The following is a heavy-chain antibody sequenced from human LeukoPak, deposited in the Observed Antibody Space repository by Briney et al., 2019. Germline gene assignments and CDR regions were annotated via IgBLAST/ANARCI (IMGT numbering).Heavy chain of an antibody. J-gene: IGHJ4*02. Sequence: PSETLSLTCTVSGGSISSYYWSWIRQPPGKGLEWIGYVYYSGSTNYNPSLKSRVTISVDTSKNQFSLKLSSVTAADTAVYYCARVSAAAGVDCWGQGTLVTVSS. CDR1: GGSISSYY. CDR3: ARVSAAAGVDC. V-gene: IGHV4-59*01. CDR2: VYYSGST. D-gene: IGHD6-13*01.